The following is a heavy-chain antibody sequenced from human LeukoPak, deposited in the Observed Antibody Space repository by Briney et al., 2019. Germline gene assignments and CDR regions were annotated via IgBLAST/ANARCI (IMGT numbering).Heavy chain of an antibody. D-gene: IGHD2-21*02. J-gene: IGHJ4*02. CDR3: VRDRDWAFDY. V-gene: IGHV3-30*02. CDR2: VRSDGSDK. CDR1: GFTFTYYG. Sequence: GGSLRLSCGASGFTFTYYGMHWVRQAPGKGLEWVTFVRSDGSDKYYTDSVKGRFTFSRDNSKNTVYLQMNSLRPEDTAVYYCVRDRDWAFDYWGQGSLVTVSS.